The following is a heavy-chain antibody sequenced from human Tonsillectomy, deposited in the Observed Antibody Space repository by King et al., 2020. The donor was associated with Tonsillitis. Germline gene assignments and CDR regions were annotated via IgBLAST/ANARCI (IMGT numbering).Heavy chain of an antibody. CDR1: GDSLTSGGYF. V-gene: IGHV4-31*03. J-gene: IGHJ4*02. D-gene: IGHD4-17*01. CDR2: IYHNGPT. Sequence: VQLQESGPGLVRPSQTLSLICSVSGDSLTSGGYFWSWIRQHPDKGLEWIGSIYHNGPTHHTPSLRSRLFMSVDTFKNQFSLRLTSVTAADTAVYYCARNRDYGDYVDFWGQGTLVAVSS. CDR3: ARNRDYGDYVDF.